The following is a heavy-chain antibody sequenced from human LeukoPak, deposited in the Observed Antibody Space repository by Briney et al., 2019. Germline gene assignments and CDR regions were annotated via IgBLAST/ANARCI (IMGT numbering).Heavy chain of an antibody. V-gene: IGHV3-7*01. CDR2: IKQDGSDK. D-gene: IGHD2-15*01. CDR1: GFIFSNFW. CDR3: ASGGEYCSGGTCYSAEFFQH. Sequence: GGSLRLSCAASGFIFSNFWMSWVRQAPGKGLEWVANIKQDGSDKYYVDSVEGQFTISRDNAKNSLYLQMHSLRAEDTAVYFCASGGEYCSGGTCYSAEFFQHWGQGTLVTVSS. J-gene: IGHJ1*01.